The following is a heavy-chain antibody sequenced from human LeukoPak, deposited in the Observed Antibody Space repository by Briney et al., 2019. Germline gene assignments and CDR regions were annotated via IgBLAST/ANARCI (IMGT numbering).Heavy chain of an antibody. V-gene: IGHV3-48*03. CDR3: ARARAGELYDY. CDR2: ISSSGSTI. D-gene: IGHD3-16*01. Sequence: PGGSLRLSCAASGFTFSSYEMNWVRQAPGKGLEWVSYISSSGSTIYYADSVKGRFTIPRDNAKNSLYLQMNSLRAEDTAVYYCARARAGELYDYWGQGTLVTVSS. J-gene: IGHJ4*02. CDR1: GFTFSSYE.